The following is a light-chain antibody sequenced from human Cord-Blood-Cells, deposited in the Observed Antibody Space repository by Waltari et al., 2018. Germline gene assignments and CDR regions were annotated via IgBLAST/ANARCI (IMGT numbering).Light chain of an antibody. J-gene: IGKJ1*01. CDR1: QSLSSY. V-gene: IGKV1-39*01. Sequence: DIQMTQPPSSLTASVGDRVTITCRASQSLSSYLTWYQQKPGKAPKLLIYAASSLQSGVPSRFSGSGSGTDFTLTISSLQPEDFATYYCQQSYSTWTFGQGTKVEIK. CDR2: AAS. CDR3: QQSYSTWT.